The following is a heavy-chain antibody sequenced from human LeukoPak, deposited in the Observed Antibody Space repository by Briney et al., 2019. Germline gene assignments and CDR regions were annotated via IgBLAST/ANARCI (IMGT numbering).Heavy chain of an antibody. D-gene: IGHD3-10*01. CDR1: GYSISTGYY. J-gene: IGHJ6*03. CDR2: FYHGGST. V-gene: IGHV4-38-2*02. CDR3: ARAVGSGSFQTYYYYMDV. Sequence: SETLSLTCTVSGYSISTGYYWDWIRQPPGKGLEWIGTFYHGGSTNYNPSLKSRVTMSVDTSKNQFSLKLSSVTAADTAVYYCARAVGSGSFQTYYYYMDVWGKGTTVTISS.